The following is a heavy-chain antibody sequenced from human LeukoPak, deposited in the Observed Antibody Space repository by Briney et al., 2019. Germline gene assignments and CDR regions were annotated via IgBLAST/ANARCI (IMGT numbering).Heavy chain of an antibody. CDR2: MKPDNGNT. CDR3: ARGNNWYDY. J-gene: IGHJ5*01. Sequence: ASVKVSCKASGYTFRNYDIVWVRQATGQGLEWMGWMKPDNGNTGYIEMFQGRLTLTRDTSVNTAYLELSNLRSEDTAVYYCARGNNWYDYWRQGTRVTVSS. V-gene: IGHV1-8*03. CDR1: GYTFRNYD.